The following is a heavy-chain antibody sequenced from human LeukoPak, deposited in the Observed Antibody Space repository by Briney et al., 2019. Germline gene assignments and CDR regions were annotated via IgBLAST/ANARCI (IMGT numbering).Heavy chain of an antibody. CDR1: GGSISSYY. Sequence: PSETLSLTCTVSGGSISSYYWSWIRQPAGKGLEWIGRIYTSGSTNYNPSLKSRVTMSVDTSKNQFSLKLSSVTAADTAVYYCARDRAIVVLDYYYGMDVWGQGTTVTVSS. J-gene: IGHJ6*02. D-gene: IGHD3-22*01. CDR3: ARDRAIVVLDYYYGMDV. V-gene: IGHV4-4*07. CDR2: IYTSGST.